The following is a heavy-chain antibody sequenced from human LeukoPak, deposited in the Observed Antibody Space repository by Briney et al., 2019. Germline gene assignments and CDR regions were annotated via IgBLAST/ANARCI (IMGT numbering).Heavy chain of an antibody. CDR3: ARAMLVVAATGDFDY. Sequence: GASVKVSCKASGYTFTDYYMHWVRQAPGQGLEWMGIINPSGGSTSYAQKFQGRVTMTRDTSTSTVYMELSSLRSEDTAVYYCARAMLVVAATGDFDYWGQGTLVTVSS. CDR2: INPSGGST. V-gene: IGHV1-46*01. J-gene: IGHJ4*02. D-gene: IGHD2-15*01. CDR1: GYTFTDYY.